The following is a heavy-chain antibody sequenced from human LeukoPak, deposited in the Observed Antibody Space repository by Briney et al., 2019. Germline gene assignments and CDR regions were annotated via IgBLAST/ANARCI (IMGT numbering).Heavy chain of an antibody. CDR2: IYYSGST. J-gene: IGHJ4*02. CDR3: ARRYGSGSSGTFDY. Sequence: ASETLSLTCTVSGGSISSYYWSWIRQPPGKGLEWIGYIYYSGSTNYNPSLKSRVTISVDTSKNQFSLKLSSVTAADTAVYYCARRYGSGSSGTFDYWGQGTLVTVSS. V-gene: IGHV4-59*01. D-gene: IGHD3-10*01. CDR1: GGSISSYY.